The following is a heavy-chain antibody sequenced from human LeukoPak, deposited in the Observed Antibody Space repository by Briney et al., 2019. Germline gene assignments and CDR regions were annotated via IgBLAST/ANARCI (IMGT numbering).Heavy chain of an antibody. D-gene: IGHD6-13*01. J-gene: IGHJ4*02. Sequence: GGSLRLSCAASGFTFSSYAMSWVRQAPGKGLEWVAATRGSGGSTYYTDSVKGRFTISRDNSKNTLYLQMNSLRAEDTAVYYCAKVGPWVVKGVYYFDYWGQGTLVTVSS. CDR3: AKVGPWVVKGVYYFDY. CDR1: GFTFSSYA. CDR2: TRGSGGST. V-gene: IGHV3-23*01.